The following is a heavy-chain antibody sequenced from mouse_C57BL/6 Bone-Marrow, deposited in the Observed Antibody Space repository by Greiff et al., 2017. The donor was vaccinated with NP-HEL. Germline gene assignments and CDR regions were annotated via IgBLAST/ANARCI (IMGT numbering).Heavy chain of an antibody. CDR1: GYTFTSYW. Sequence: QVHVKQPGAELVKPGASVKLSCKASGYTFTSYWMQWVKQRPGQGLEWIGEIDPSDSYTNYNQKFKGKATLTVDTSSSTAYMQLISLTSEDSAVYYCLIYYGNFFAYWGQGTLVTVSA. CDR3: LIYYGNFFAY. CDR2: IDPSDSYT. D-gene: IGHD2-1*01. V-gene: IGHV1-50*01. J-gene: IGHJ3*01.